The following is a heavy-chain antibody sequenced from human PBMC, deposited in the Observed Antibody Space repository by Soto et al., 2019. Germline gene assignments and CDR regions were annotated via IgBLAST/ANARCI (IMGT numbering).Heavy chain of an antibody. CDR3: ARHPSRTTAAFDI. CDR1: GFTFSDYY. J-gene: IGHJ3*02. V-gene: IGHV3-11*03. Sequence: LRRSCAASGFTFSDYYMSWIRQAPGKGLEWVSYISSSSSYTNYADSVKGRFTISRDNAKNSLYLQMNSLRAEDTAVYYCARHPSRTTAAFDIWGQGTMVTVS. CDR2: ISSSSSYT. D-gene: IGHD1-1*01.